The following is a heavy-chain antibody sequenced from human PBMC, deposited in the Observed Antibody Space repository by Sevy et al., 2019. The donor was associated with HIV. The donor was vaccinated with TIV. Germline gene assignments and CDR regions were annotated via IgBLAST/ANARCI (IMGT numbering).Heavy chain of an antibody. Sequence: ASVKVFCKASGYTFTGYYMDWVRQAPGQGLEWMGWINPNSGGTNYAQKFQGRVTMTRDTSISTAYMELSRLRSDDTAEYYCARDDDSSGYYSSPDYWGQGALVTVSS. CDR2: INPNSGGT. J-gene: IGHJ4*02. CDR1: GYTFTGYY. V-gene: IGHV1-2*02. D-gene: IGHD3-22*01. CDR3: ARDDDSSGYYSSPDY.